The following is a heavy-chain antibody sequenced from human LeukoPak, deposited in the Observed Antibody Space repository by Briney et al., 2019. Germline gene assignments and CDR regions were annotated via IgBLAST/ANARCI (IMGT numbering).Heavy chain of an antibody. CDR3: ARENSSGQRDY. CDR1: GGSFSGYY. CDR2: INHSGST. V-gene: IGHV4-34*01. J-gene: IGHJ4*02. Sequence: PSETLSLTCAVYGGSFSGYYWSWIRQPPGKGLEWIGEINHSGSTNYNPSLKSRVTISVDTSKNQFSLKLSSVTAADTAVYYCARENSSGQRDYWGQGTLVTVSS. D-gene: IGHD6-19*01.